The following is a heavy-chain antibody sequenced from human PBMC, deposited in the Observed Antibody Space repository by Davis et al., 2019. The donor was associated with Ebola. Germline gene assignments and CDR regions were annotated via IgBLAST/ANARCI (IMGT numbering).Heavy chain of an antibody. D-gene: IGHD2-8*02. Sequence: GESLKISCVASGFTFSNYGMTWVRQAPGKGLEWVSSISAGGTAPYYADSVKGRFTISRDNSKNTLSLQMDSLRADDTAVYYCAKSFLITGAHMSEFRGVDYWGQGTVVTVSS. J-gene: IGHJ4*02. CDR3: AKSFLITGAHMSEFRGVDY. CDR2: ISAGGTAP. V-gene: IGHV3-23*01. CDR1: GFTFSNYG.